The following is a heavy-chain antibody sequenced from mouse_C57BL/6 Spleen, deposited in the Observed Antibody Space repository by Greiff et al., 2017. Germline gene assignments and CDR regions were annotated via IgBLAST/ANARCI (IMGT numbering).Heavy chain of an antibody. CDR1: GYTFTSSG. CDR2: IYPRSGNT. D-gene: IGHD1-1*01. J-gene: IGHJ4*01. V-gene: IGHV1-81*01. CDR3: ARDYGSDAMDY. Sequence: QVQLQQSGAELARPGASVKLSCKASGYTFTSSGISWVKQRPGKGLEWIGEIYPRSGNTYYNEKFKGKATLTADKSSNTAYMELRSLTSEDSAGDCCARDYGSDAMDYWGQGTSGTVSS.